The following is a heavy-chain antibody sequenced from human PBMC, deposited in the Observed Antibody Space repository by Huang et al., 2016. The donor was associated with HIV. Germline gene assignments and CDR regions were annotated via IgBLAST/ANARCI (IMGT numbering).Heavy chain of an antibody. CDR2: IDWDDDT. CDR1: GFSLTTGGMC. CDR3: ARVSGSGWLIDY. J-gene: IGHJ4*02. V-gene: IGHV2-70*15. D-gene: IGHD6-19*01. Sequence: QVTLRESGPALVKPTQTLTLTCTFSGFSLTTGGMCLTWIRQPPGKALEWIARIDWDDDTYYSPSLKTRRTISKDTARKQVVLKMTNMDHDDTATYYCARVSGSGWLIDYWGLGTLVTVSS.